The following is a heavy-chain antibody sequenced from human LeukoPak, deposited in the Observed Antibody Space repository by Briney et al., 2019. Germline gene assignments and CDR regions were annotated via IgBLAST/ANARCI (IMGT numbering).Heavy chain of an antibody. V-gene: IGHV3-48*03. D-gene: IGHD2-15*01. Sequence: PGRSLRLSCAASGFTFTSYEMNWISQAPGKGLEWLAYICSSGTSIYYADSVKGRFTISRDNAKNSLFLQMNSLRAEDTALYYCVGYCSGSGCPNFDYWGQGALVTVSS. J-gene: IGHJ4*02. CDR1: GFTFTSYE. CDR3: VGYCSGSGCPNFDY. CDR2: ICSSGTSI.